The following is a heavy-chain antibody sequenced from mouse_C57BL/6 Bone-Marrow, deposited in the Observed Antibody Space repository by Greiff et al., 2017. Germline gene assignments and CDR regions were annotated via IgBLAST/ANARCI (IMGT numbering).Heavy chain of an antibody. CDR3: ARFGNLFAY. CDR1: GYTFTSYW. V-gene: IGHV1-64*01. CDR2: IHPNSGST. Sequence: QVQLQQPGAELVKPGASVKLSCKASGYTFTSYWMHWVKQRPGQGLEWIGMIHPNSGSTNYNEKFKGKATLTVDKSSSTAYMQLSSLTSEDSAVYYCARFGNLFAYWGQGTLVTVSA. D-gene: IGHD2-1*01. J-gene: IGHJ3*01.